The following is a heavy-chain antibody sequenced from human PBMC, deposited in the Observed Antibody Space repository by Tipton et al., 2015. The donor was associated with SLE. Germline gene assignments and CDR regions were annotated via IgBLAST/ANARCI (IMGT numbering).Heavy chain of an antibody. CDR2: IYYSGST. CDR3: ASETYYYGSGTRAFDI. D-gene: IGHD3-10*01. V-gene: IGHV4-59*01. J-gene: IGHJ3*02. CDR1: GGSISSYY. Sequence: LRLSCTVSGGSISSYYWSWIRQPPGKGLEWIGYIYYSGSTNYNPSLKGRVTISVDTSKNQFSLKLSSVTAADTAVYYCASETYYYGSGTRAFDIWGQGTMVTVSS.